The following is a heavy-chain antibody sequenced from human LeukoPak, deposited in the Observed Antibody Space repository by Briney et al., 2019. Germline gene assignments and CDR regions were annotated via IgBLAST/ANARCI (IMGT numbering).Heavy chain of an antibody. CDR1: GFTFSSYA. CDR2: ISGSGGST. CDR3: QKTAYEILTGCDY. Sequence: GGSLRLSCAASGFTFSSYAMSWVRQAPGKGLEWVSAISGSGGSTYYADSVKGRFTISRDNSKNTLYLQMNSLRAEDTAVFYCQKTAYEILTGCDYWGQGTLVTVSS. J-gene: IGHJ4*02. D-gene: IGHD3-9*01. V-gene: IGHV3-23*01.